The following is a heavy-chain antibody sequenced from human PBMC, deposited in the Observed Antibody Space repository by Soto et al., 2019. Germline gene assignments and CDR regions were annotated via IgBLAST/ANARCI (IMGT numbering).Heavy chain of an antibody. CDR1: GGSISSGGYS. J-gene: IGHJ5*02. CDR2: IYHSGST. CDR3: ARAYNDTVGFGVDP. Sequence: SETLSLTCAVSGGSISSGGYSWSWIRQPPGKGLEWIGYIYHSGSTYYNPSLKSRVTISVDRSKNQFSLRLSSVTAADTAVYYCARAYNDTVGFGVDPWGQGALVTVSS. D-gene: IGHD3-22*01. V-gene: IGHV4-30-2*02.